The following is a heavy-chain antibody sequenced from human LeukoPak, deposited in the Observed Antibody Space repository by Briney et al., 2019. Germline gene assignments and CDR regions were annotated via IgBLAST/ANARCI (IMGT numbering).Heavy chain of an antibody. CDR3: AKHTAVAGLGGYYFDY. V-gene: IGHV3-21*04. J-gene: IGHJ4*02. CDR2: IDPSSTYI. Sequence: GGSLRLSGPASGFTFRGYTRNWVGRAPGKGRKGFSAIDPSSTYIYYADSVKGRFTISRDNAENSLYLQMNSLRAEDTALYYCAKHTAVAGLGGYYFDYWGQGTLVTVSS. CDR1: GFTFRGYT. D-gene: IGHD6-19*01.